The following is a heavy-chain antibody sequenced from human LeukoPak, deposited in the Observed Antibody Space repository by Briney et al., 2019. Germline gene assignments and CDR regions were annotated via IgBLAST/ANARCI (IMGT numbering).Heavy chain of an antibody. Sequence: SETLSLTCTVSGAYISSYYWTWIRQSPGKGLEWIGDIHYGGTTNYSPSLKSRVIMSVDTAKNQFSLKMSSVTAADTAVYYCASLTTRYYFMDVWGKGATVTVSS. J-gene: IGHJ6*03. CDR1: GAYISSYY. D-gene: IGHD4-11*01. CDR3: ASLTTRYYFMDV. V-gene: IGHV4-59*01. CDR2: IHYGGTT.